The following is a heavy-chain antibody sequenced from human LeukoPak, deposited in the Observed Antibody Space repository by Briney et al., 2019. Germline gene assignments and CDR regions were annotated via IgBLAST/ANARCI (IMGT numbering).Heavy chain of an antibody. D-gene: IGHD3-9*01. J-gene: IGHJ5*02. Sequence: ASVKVSCKASGYTFNNYGISWVRQAPGQGLEWMGWVSPYNGDTNYAQRFQGRVTMSTDTSTTTAYMELRSLRFDDTAIYYCAKDWHILTGRNCFDPWGQGTLVTVSS. CDR1: GYTFNNYG. CDR3: AKDWHILTGRNCFDP. CDR2: VSPYNGDT. V-gene: IGHV1-18*01.